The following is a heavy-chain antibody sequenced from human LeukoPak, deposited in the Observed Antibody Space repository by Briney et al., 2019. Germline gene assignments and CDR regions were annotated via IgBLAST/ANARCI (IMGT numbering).Heavy chain of an antibody. D-gene: IGHD6-13*01. J-gene: IGHJ1*01. CDR1: GGSISNYY. CDR3: VSIAGAGTYFQH. V-gene: IGHV4-59*08. Sequence: SETLSLTCTVSGGSISNYYWSWIRQPPGKGLEWIGHIHYSGSTNYNPSLKSRITISVDTSKNQFSLKLSSVTAADTALYYCVSIAGAGTYFQHWGQGTLVTVSS. CDR2: IHYSGST.